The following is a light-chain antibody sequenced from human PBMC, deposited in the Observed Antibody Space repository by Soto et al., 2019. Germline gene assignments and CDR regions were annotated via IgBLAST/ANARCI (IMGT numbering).Light chain of an antibody. CDR1: QSVSSD. CDR3: QQYNNWPRT. CDR2: GAS. Sequence: EIVMTQSPATLSVSPGERATLSCRASQSVSSDLAWYHQKPGQAPRLLIYGASTRATGIPARFSGSGSGTEFTLTINSLQXEDFAVYYCQQYNNWPRTFGQGTKVEIK. V-gene: IGKV3-15*01. J-gene: IGKJ1*01.